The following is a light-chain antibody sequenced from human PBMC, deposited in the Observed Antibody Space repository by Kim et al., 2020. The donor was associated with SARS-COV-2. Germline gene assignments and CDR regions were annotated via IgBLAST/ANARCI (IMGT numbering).Light chain of an antibody. CDR1: SLRSYY. CDR2: GRN. J-gene: IGLJ2*01. CDR3: QSRDSGGNVL. Sequence: SSELTQDPAVSVALGQTVRITCQGDSLRSYYATWYQQRPRQAPVLVIYGRNNRPSGIPDRFSGSSSGNTASLTISGAQAEEEADFYCQSRDSGGNVLFGGGTQLTVL. V-gene: IGLV3-19*01.